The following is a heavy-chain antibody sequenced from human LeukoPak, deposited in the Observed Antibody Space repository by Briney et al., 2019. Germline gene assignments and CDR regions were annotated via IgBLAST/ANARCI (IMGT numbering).Heavy chain of an antibody. D-gene: IGHD6-19*01. Sequence: PGGSLRLSCAASGFTVSSNYMSWVRQAPGKGQEWVSVIYSGGSTYYADSVKGRFTISRDNSKNTLYLQMNSLRAEDTAVYYCARLLYSSGWHGFDPWGQGTLVTVSS. CDR1: GFTVSSNY. V-gene: IGHV3-53*01. J-gene: IGHJ5*02. CDR3: ARLLYSSGWHGFDP. CDR2: IYSGGST.